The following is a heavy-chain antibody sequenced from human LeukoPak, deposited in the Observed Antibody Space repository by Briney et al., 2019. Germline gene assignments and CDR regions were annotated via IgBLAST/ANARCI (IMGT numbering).Heavy chain of an antibody. D-gene: IGHD3-10*01. J-gene: IGHJ3*02. CDR1: GYTFTGYY. Sequence: ASVKVSCKASGYTFTGYYMHWVRQAPGQGLEWMGWINPNSGGTNYAQKFQGRVTMTRDTSISTAYMELSRLRSDDTAVYYCARVSTLLWFGDLHDAFDIWGQGTMVTASS. V-gene: IGHV1-2*02. CDR2: INPNSGGT. CDR3: ARVSTLLWFGDLHDAFDI.